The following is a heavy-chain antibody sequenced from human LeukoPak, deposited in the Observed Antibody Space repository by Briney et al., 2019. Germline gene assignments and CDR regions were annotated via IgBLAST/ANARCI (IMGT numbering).Heavy chain of an antibody. CDR2: IIPIFGTA. CDR3: ARGPRLRFGDWFDP. Sequence: SVKVSCKASGGTFSSYAISWVRQAPGQGLEWMGGIIPIFGTANYARKFQGRVTITTDESTSTAYMELSSLRSEDTAVYYCARGPRLRFGDWFDPWGQGTLVTVSS. J-gene: IGHJ5*02. D-gene: IGHD5-12*01. CDR1: GGTFSSYA. V-gene: IGHV1-69*05.